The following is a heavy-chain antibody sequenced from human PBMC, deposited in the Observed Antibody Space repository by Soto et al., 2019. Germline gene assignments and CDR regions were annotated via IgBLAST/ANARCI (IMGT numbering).Heavy chain of an antibody. CDR1: GGSISSGGYY. Sequence: SETLSLTSTVSGGSISSGGYYWSWIRQHPGKGLEWIGYIYYGGSTYYNPSLKSRATISGDTSKNQFSLKLSSVTAADTAVYYCARGGYYYENSGQNAYDYWGQGILVTVSS. D-gene: IGHD3-22*01. V-gene: IGHV4-31*03. CDR2: IYYGGST. J-gene: IGHJ4*01. CDR3: ARGGYYYENSGQNAYDY.